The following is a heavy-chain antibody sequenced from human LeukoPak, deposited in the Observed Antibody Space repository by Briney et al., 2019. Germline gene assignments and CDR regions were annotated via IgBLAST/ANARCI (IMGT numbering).Heavy chain of an antibody. Sequence: ASVTVSFKASGYTFTFYYMHWVRQAPGQGLEWMGWINPNSGGTNYAQKFQGRVTMTRDTSISTAYMELSRLRSDDTAVYYCARRPYYYDSSGYYSHFDLWGRGTLVTVSS. V-gene: IGHV1-2*02. J-gene: IGHJ2*01. CDR2: INPNSGGT. CDR1: GYTFTFYY. D-gene: IGHD3-22*01. CDR3: ARRPYYYDSSGYYSHFDL.